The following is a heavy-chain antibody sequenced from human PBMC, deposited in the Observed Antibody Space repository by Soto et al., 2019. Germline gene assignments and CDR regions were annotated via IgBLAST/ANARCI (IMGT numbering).Heavy chain of an antibody. Sequence: QVQLVQSGAEVKKPGASVKVSCKASGYTFTSYGISWVRQAPGQGLEWMGWISAYNGNTNYAQKLQGRVTMTTDTATGTAYMELRSLRSDDTAVYYCARDNARGGIYSGYFDYWGQGTLVTVSS. J-gene: IGHJ4*02. CDR2: ISAYNGNT. D-gene: IGHD1-26*01. V-gene: IGHV1-18*01. CDR3: ARDNARGGIYSGYFDY. CDR1: GYTFTSYG.